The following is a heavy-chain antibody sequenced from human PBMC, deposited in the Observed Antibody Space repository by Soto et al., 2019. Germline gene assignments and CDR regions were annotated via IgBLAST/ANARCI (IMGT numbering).Heavy chain of an antibody. Sequence: PSETMSVTCSVSGGSISSSSYFCGWIRQPPGKGLEWIGSIYYSGSTYYNQSLKSRVTVSVDTSKNQFSLKLSSVTAADTAVYYCARHPSDFWFDPWGQGTLVPVSS. J-gene: IGHJ5*02. D-gene: IGHD2-21*02. CDR3: ARHPSDFWFDP. V-gene: IGHV4-39*01. CDR2: IYYSGST. CDR1: GGSISSSSYF.